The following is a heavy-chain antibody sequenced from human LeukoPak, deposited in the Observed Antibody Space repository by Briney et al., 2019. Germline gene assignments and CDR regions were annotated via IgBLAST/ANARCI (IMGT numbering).Heavy chain of an antibody. CDR2: IKSKTDGGTT. CDR3: TERDDYGEPIDY. V-gene: IGHV3-15*01. Sequence: GGSLRLSCAACGFTFSNAWMSWVRQAPGKGLEWVGRIKSKTDGGTTDYAAPVKGRFTISRDDSKNTLYLQMNSLKTEDTAVSYCTERDDYGEPIDYWGQGTLVTVSS. J-gene: IGHJ4*02. D-gene: IGHD4/OR15-4a*01. CDR1: GFTFSNAW.